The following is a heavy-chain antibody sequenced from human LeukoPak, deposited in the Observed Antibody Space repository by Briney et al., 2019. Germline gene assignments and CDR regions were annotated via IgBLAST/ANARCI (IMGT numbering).Heavy chain of an antibody. J-gene: IGHJ4*02. CDR3: ARTARLLDY. D-gene: IGHD2-21*02. V-gene: IGHV3-11*01. CDR2: ISTSGETI. Sequence: GGSLRPSCAASGFTFSDHYMTWIRQAPGKGLEWLSYISTSGETINYADSVKGRFTVSRDNAKNSLFLQMNGLRADDTAVYYCARTARLLDYWGQGTLVTVSS. CDR1: GFTFSDHY.